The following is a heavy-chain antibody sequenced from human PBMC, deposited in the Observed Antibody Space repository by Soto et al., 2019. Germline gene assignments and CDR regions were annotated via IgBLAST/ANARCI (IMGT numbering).Heavy chain of an antibody. D-gene: IGHD1-20*01. CDR1: GFTFSSYG. CDR3: AKDQDNWNTGFDP. V-gene: IGHV3-30*18. Sequence: PGGSLRLSCAASGFTFSSYGMHWVRQAPGKGLEWVAVISYDGSNKYYADSVKGRFTISRDNSKNTLYLQMNSLRAEDTAVYYCAKDQDNWNTGFDPWGQGTLVTVSS. CDR2: ISYDGSNK. J-gene: IGHJ5*02.